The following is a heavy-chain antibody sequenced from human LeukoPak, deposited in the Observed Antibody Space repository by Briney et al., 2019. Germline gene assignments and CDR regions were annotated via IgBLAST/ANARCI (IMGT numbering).Heavy chain of an antibody. J-gene: IGHJ4*02. CDR3: ARITSAFCDQ. CDR1: GGSISSGSYY. D-gene: IGHD3-10*01. Sequence: SETLSLTCTVSGGSISSGSYYWGWIRQPPGKGLEWIGSIYYSGTTYYNPSLKSRVTISLDTSKNQFSLKLSSVTAADTAVYYCARITSAFCDQWGQGILVTVSS. CDR2: IYYSGTT. V-gene: IGHV4-39*07.